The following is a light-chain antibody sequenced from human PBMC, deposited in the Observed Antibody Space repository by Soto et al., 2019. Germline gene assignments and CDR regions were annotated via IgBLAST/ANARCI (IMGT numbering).Light chain of an antibody. V-gene: IGKV3-11*01. J-gene: IGKJ5*01. CDR2: DAS. Sequence: DIVMTQSPDSLAVSLGERATINCKSSESVLYSSNNKNYLAWYQQKPGQAPRLLLYDASNRATGIPARFSGSGSGTDFTLTINSLEPEDFAVYYCQQRSNWPSITFGQGTRLEIK. CDR1: ESVLYSSNNKNY. CDR3: QQRSNWPSIT.